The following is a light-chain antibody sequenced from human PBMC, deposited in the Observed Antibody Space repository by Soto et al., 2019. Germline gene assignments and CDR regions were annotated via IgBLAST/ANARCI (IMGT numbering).Light chain of an antibody. CDR3: QQYGSSPGT. V-gene: IGKV3-20*01. Sequence: EIVLTQSPGSLSLSPGERATLSCRASQSVSSSSLAWYQQRPGQAPRLLIYAASSRATGIPDRFSGSGSGTDFTLIISRLEPEDFAVYYCQQYGSSPGTFGQGTKLEIK. J-gene: IGKJ2*01. CDR1: QSVSSSS. CDR2: AAS.